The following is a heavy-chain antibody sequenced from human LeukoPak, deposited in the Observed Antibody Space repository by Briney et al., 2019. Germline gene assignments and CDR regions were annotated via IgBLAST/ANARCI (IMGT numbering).Heavy chain of an antibody. CDR3: TTGHASATHDGY. D-gene: IGHD3-10*01. CDR1: GFAFPYAW. Sequence: GGSLRLSCTASGFAFPYAWMTWVRQAPGKGLEWVGHIKSKTDGGTADYTAPVKGRFTISRDDSQNTLYLQMNGLKNEDTAVYYCTTGHASATHDGYWGQGTLVTVSS. CDR2: IKSKTDGGTA. J-gene: IGHJ4*02. V-gene: IGHV3-15*01.